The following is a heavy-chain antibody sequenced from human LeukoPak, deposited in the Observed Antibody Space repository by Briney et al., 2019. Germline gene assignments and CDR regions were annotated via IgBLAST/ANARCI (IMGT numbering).Heavy chain of an antibody. CDR1: GFTFSDYY. Sequence: RGSLRLSCAASGFTFSDYYMSWIRQAPGKGLEWVSYISSSGSTIYYADSVKGRFTISRDNAKNSLYLQMNSLRAEDTAVYYCARDRMYYDILTGYAFDIWGQGTMVTVSS. CDR2: ISSSGSTI. J-gene: IGHJ3*02. D-gene: IGHD3-9*01. CDR3: ARDRMYYDILTGYAFDI. V-gene: IGHV3-11*01.